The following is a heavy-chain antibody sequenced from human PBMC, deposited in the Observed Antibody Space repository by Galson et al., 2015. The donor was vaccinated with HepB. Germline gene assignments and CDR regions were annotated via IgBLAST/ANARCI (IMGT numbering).Heavy chain of an antibody. CDR1: GGAISSSNW. CDR3: ARAKEGRGYFDY. CDR2: IHHSGRT. Sequence: TLSLTCAVSGGAISSSNWWSWVRQSPGKGLEWIGEIHHSGRTNYNPSLKSRVTMSADKSKNQFSLKLTSVTAADTAVYYCARAKEGRGYFDYWGQGTLVTVSS. D-gene: IGHD3-10*01. V-gene: IGHV4-4*02. J-gene: IGHJ4*02.